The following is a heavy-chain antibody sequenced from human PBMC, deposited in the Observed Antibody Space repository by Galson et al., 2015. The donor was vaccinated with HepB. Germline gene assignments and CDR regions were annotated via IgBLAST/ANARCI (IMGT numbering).Heavy chain of an antibody. J-gene: IGHJ4*02. V-gene: IGHV3-15*01. CDR3: TKTYYYGSGSIDY. D-gene: IGHD3-10*01. CDR2: IKSKTDGGTT. CDR1: GFTFSNAW. Sequence: SLRLSCAASGFTFSNAWMSWVRQAPGKGLEWVGRIKSKTDGGTTDYAAPVKGRFTISRDDSKNTLYLQMNSLKTEDTAVYYCTKTYYYGSGSIDYWGQGTLVTVSS.